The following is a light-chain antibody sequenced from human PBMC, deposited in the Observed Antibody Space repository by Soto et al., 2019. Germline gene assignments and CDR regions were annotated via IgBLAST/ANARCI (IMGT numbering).Light chain of an antibody. J-gene: IGKJ1*01. V-gene: IGKV1-39*01. CDR1: QSISNY. CDR2: AAS. CDR3: QQSFSTWWT. Sequence: DIQMTQSPSSLSASVGDTVTITCRASQSISNYLNWYQQKPGKAPKLLIYAASNLQSGVPSRFSGSGSGTDFSLTISSLQPEDFAIYLCQQSFSTWWTFGQGTKVDIK.